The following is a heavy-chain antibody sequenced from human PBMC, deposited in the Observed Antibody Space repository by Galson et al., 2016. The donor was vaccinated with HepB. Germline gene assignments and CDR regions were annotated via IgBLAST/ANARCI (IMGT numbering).Heavy chain of an antibody. CDR3: AKALMYDYDSSGWALDQ. V-gene: IGHV3-43*01. CDR2: IGWDGNRR. Sequence: SLRLSCAASGFTFDDYTMHWVRQAPGKGLEWVSLIGWDGNRRDYADSAKGRFVISRDNRKNYLYLEMNSLRTEDTALYYCAKALMYDYDSSGWALDQWRRGTLVSVSS. D-gene: IGHD3-22*01. J-gene: IGHJ4*02. CDR1: GFTFDDYT.